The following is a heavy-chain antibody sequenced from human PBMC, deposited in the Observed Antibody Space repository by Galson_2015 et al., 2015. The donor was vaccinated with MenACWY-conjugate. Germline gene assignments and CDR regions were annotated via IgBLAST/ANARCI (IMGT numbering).Heavy chain of an antibody. V-gene: IGHV3-23*01. D-gene: IGHD4-17*01. J-gene: IGHJ4*02. Sequence: SLRLSCAASGFTFTSYAMSWVRQAPGKGLDWVSTISGGGDSTYYADSVKGRFTISRDSSKNTLYLQMNSPRAEDTGVYYCAKDKNHGDYCDFDYWGQGTLLTVSS. CDR2: ISGGGDST. CDR3: AKDKNHGDYCDFDY. CDR1: GFTFTSYA.